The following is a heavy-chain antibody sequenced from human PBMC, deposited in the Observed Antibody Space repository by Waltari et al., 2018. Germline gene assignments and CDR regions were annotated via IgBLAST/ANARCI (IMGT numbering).Heavy chain of an antibody. D-gene: IGHD1-1*01. J-gene: IGHJ4*02. Sequence: QVQLVESGGGVVQPGGSLRLSCAASGFTFSSYGMHWVRQAPGKGLEWVAFIRYDGSNKYYADSVKGRFTISKDNSKNTLYLQMNSLRAEDTAVYYCAKDKGTGFDYWGQGTLVTVSS. V-gene: IGHV3-30*02. CDR3: AKDKGTGFDY. CDR2: IRYDGSNK. CDR1: GFTFSSYG.